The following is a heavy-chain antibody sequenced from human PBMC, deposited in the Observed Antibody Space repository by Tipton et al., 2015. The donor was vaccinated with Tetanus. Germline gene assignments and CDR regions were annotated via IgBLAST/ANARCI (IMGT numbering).Heavy chain of an antibody. CDR2: INDSWRDIT. D-gene: IGHD1-26*01. V-gene: IGHV3-74*03. CDR3: VRDFVGPEDY. Sequence: SLRLSCAYSGFAVSTSWMHWVRQIPGKGLVWVSRINDSWRDITTHADSVKGRFTISRDNAKNTLYLQMNSLRLEDTSMYYCVRDFVGPEDYWGQGFLVTVSS. J-gene: IGHJ4*02. CDR1: GFAVSTSW.